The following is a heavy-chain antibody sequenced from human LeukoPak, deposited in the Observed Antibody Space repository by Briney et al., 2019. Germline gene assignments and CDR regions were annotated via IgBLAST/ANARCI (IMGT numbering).Heavy chain of an antibody. CDR2: ISSSSSYI. V-gene: IGHV3-21*01. CDR3: ARVGGTICRGGSCYSGYGMDV. CDR1: GFTFSSYS. J-gene: IGHJ6*04. D-gene: IGHD2-15*01. Sequence: PGGSLRLSCAASGFTFSSYSMNWVRQAPGKGLEWVSSISSSSSYIYYADSVKGRFTISRDNAKNSLYLQMNSLRAEDTAVYYCARVGGTICRGGSCYSGYGMDVWGKGTTVTVSS.